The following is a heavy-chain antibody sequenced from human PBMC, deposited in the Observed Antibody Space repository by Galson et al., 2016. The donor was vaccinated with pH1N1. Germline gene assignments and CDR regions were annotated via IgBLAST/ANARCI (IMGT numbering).Heavy chain of an antibody. V-gene: IGHV6-1*01. CDR1: GDSVSSHTSA. CDR3: ARWDHSASYIDV. CDR2: TYYRAGWYN. J-gene: IGHJ4*02. Sequence: CAISGDSVSSHTSAWTWLRQSPSRGLEWLGRTYYRAGWYNNYGVSVAGRISITPDTAKNQFSLQLKSVNPEDTAVYFCARWDHSASYIDVWGQGTLVTVSS. D-gene: IGHD3-10*01.